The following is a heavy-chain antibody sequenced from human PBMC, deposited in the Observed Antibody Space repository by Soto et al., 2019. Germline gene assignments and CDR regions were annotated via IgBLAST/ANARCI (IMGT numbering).Heavy chain of an antibody. V-gene: IGHV4-4*02. Sequence: QVQLQESGPGLVKPSGTLSLTCAVSGGSISSSNWWSWVRQPPGKGLEWIGGIYHSGSTNYNPSLKSRVTISVDKSKNQFSLKLSSVTAADTAVYYCARGYYDFWSGYDNWFDPWGQGTLVTVSS. CDR1: GGSISSSNW. CDR2: IYHSGST. CDR3: ARGYYDFWSGYDNWFDP. D-gene: IGHD3-3*01. J-gene: IGHJ5*02.